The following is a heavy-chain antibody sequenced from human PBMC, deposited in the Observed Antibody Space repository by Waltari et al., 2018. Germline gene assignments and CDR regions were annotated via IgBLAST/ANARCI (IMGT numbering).Heavy chain of an antibody. CDR2: ISHDGSSK. CDR1: GFTFSSYA. V-gene: IGHV3-30*18. CDR3: AKDRYGWGGYSDS. J-gene: IGHJ4*02. D-gene: IGHD3-10*01. Sequence: QVQLVESGGGVVQPGRSLRLSCAASGFTFSSYAMHWVRQAPGKGLGWGAVISHDGSSKKYVDSVKGRFTSSRDNDKDTLYLQVTSLRAEDTAVYYCAKDRYGWGGYSDSWGQGTLVTVSS.